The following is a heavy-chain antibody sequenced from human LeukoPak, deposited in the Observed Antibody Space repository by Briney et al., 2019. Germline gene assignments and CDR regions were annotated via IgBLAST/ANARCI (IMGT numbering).Heavy chain of an antibody. J-gene: IGHJ3*01. CDR1: GFTFSSYT. CDR3: ATLGVTMILRAINAFDV. CDR2: ISSSSNYI. V-gene: IGHV3-21*01. D-gene: IGHD3-22*01. Sequence: PGGSLRLSCAASGFTFSSYTMNWVRQAPGKGLEWLASISSSSNYIYYADSVKDRFTLSRDNAKNSLHLQMNNLRAEDTAVYYCATLGVTMILRAINAFDVWGQGTVVIVSS.